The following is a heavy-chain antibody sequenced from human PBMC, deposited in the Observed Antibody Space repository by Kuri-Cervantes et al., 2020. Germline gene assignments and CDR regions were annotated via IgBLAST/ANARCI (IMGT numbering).Heavy chain of an antibody. CDR3: ARVKLGMSGWFDP. V-gene: IGHV3-30*03. Sequence: GGSLRLSCAASGFTFSSYGTHWVRQAPGKALEWVAVISYDGSNKYYADSVKGRFTISRDNSKNTLYLQMNSLRAEDTAVYYCARVKLGMSGWFDPWGQGTLVTVSS. D-gene: IGHD7-27*01. J-gene: IGHJ5*02. CDR1: GFTFSSYG. CDR2: ISYDGSNK.